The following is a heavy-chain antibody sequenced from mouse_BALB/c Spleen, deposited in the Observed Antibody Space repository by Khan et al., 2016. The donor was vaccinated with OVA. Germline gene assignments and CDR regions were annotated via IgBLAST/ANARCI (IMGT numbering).Heavy chain of an antibody. CDR3: TRDRNYYGSSFYLDY. V-gene: IGHV5-6-4*01. CDR1: GFAFSSYS. J-gene: IGHJ2*01. Sequence: EVELVESGGGLVKPGGSLKLSCAASGFAFSSYSMSWVRQTPEKRLEWVATITSGGSYTYYPDSVKGRFTISSDNAKNTLYLQMSSLKSEDTAMYYCTRDRNYYGSSFYLDYWGQGTTLPGSS. CDR2: ITSGGSYT. D-gene: IGHD1-1*01.